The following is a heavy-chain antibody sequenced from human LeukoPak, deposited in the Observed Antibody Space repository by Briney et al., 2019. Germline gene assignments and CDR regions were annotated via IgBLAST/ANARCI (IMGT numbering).Heavy chain of an antibody. V-gene: IGHV1-69*13. CDR2: IIPIFGTA. J-gene: IGHJ4*02. Sequence: SVKVSCKASGYTFTSFYMQWVRQAPGQGLEWMGGIIPIFGTANYAQKFQGRVTITADESTSTAYMELSSLRSEDTAVYYCAKDQVDILTGYYNYWGQGTLVTVSS. CDR1: GYTFTSFY. CDR3: AKDQVDILTGYYNY. D-gene: IGHD3-9*01.